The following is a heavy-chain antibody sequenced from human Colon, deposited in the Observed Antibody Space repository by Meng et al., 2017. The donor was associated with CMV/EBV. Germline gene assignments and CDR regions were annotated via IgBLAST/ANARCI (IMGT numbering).Heavy chain of an antibody. J-gene: IGHJ4*02. CDR2: ISSSGGST. V-gene: IGHV3-48*03. CDR1: GFTFSSYE. Sequence: GESLKISCAVSGFTFSSYEMNWVRQAPGKGLEWVSYISSSGGSTYYADSAKGRFTISRDNAKNSLYLQMNSLRVEDTAVYYCAREPERGVEARGYWGQGTLVTVSS. D-gene: IGHD2-15*01. CDR3: AREPERGVEARGY.